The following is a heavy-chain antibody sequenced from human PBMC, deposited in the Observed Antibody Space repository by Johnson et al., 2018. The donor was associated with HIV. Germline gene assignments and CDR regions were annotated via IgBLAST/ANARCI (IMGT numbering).Heavy chain of an antibody. CDR2: IRYDGSNK. CDR3: AKDTIAGVKGDSLI. D-gene: IGHD3-9*01. J-gene: IGHJ3*02. CDR1: GFTFSSYG. V-gene: IGHV3-30*02. Sequence: QVQLVESGGGVVQPGGSLRLSCAASGFTFSSYGMHWVRQAPGKGLEWVAFIRYDGSNKYYADSVKGRFTISRDNSKNTLYLQMNSLRAEDTAVYYCAKDTIAGVKGDSLIWGQGKMVTVSS.